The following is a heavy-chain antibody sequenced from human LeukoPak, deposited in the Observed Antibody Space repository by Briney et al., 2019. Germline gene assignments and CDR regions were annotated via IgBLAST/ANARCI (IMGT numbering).Heavy chain of an antibody. CDR3: LTFYDIFTGYPLLDY. V-gene: IGHV3-48*01. CDR1: GFTFSSYS. Sequence: PGGSLRLSCAASGFTFSSYSMNWVRQAPGKGLEWVSYISSSGSTIYYADSVKGRFTISRDNAKKSLYLQMDSLRADDTAVYYCLTFYDIFTGYPLLDYWGQGTLVTVSS. J-gene: IGHJ4*02. CDR2: ISSSGSTI. D-gene: IGHD3-9*01.